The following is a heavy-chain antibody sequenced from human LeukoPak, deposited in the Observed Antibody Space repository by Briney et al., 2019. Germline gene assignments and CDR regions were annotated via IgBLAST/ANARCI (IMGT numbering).Heavy chain of an antibody. V-gene: IGHV3-53*01. CDR3: AKEPAYCGGDCYFLLDY. CDR1: GFTVGSNT. D-gene: IGHD2-21*02. CDR2: IYSGGST. J-gene: IGHJ4*02. Sequence: GGSLRLACAASGFTVGSNTMSWVRQAPGKGLEWVSIIYSGGSTSYADSVKGRFTISRDNSKNTLYLQMNSLRAEDTAVYYCAKEPAYCGGDCYFLLDYWGQGTLVTVSS.